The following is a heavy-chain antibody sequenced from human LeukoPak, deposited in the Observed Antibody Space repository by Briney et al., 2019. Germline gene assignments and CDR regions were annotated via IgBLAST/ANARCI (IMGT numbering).Heavy chain of an antibody. Sequence: GGSLRLSCAASGFTFSDYYMSWVRQAPGKGLEWVSVIYSGGGTYYADSVKGRFTISRDNSKNTLYLQMNSLRAEDTAVYYCTRPVYAGYFDYWGQGTLVTVSS. D-gene: IGHD1-14*01. J-gene: IGHJ4*02. CDR2: IYSGGGT. CDR3: TRPVYAGYFDY. V-gene: IGHV3-53*01. CDR1: GFTFSDYY.